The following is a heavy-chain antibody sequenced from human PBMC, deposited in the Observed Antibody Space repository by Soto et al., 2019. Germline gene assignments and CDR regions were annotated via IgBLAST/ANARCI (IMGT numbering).Heavy chain of an antibody. J-gene: IGHJ6*03. CDR2: IDKVGTDS. Sequence: EVQLVESGGGLVQPGGSLRLSFAASEFTFSGRSFPWVRQAPGKGLVWVSGIDKVGTDSTYADSVKGRFTSSRDNAKNTVYLQMNSLRVEDTAVYYCARGWFGPDVWGKGTTVTVSS. D-gene: IGHD3-10*01. CDR3: ARGWFGPDV. CDR1: EFTFSGRS. V-gene: IGHV3-74*01.